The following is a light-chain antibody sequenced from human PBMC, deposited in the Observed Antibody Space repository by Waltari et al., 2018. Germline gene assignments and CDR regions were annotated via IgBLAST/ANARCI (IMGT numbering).Light chain of an antibody. Sequence: SYVLTQPPSVSVAPAQPARITCYRFNIGSQSVHWYQRKEGQGPVLVVSDEDDRPSGIPERFSGSNSEKTAALTISRVEAGDEADYYCQVWDSSSDYWVFGGGTKLTVL. J-gene: IGLJ3*02. V-gene: IGLV3-21*02. CDR2: DED. CDR1: NIGSQS. CDR3: QVWDSSSDYWV.